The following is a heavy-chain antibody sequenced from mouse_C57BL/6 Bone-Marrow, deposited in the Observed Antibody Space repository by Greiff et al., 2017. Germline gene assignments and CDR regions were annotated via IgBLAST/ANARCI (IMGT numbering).Heavy chain of an antibody. J-gene: IGHJ4*01. Sequence: EVKVVESGGDLVKPGGSLKLSCAASGFTFSSYGMSWVRQTPDKRLEWVATISSGGSYTYYPDSVKGRYTLSRDNAKNTLYLQMSSLTSEDTARYYCAGYRNPAVGDWGKVASVTVAS. D-gene: IGHD2-5*01. CDR2: ISSGGSYT. CDR1: GFTFSSYG. V-gene: IGHV5-6*01. CDR3: AGYRNPAVGD.